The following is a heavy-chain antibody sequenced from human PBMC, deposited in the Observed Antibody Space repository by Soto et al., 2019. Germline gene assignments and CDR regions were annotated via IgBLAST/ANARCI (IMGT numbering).Heavy chain of an antibody. CDR2: IYWNDDK. CDR3: AHSGDGAYYYYAMDV. V-gene: IGHV2-5*01. CDR1: GFSLTTGGVG. J-gene: IGHJ6*02. Sequence: QITLEESGPTLVKPTQTLTLTCTFSGFSLTTGGVGVGWIRQPPGKALEWLALIYWNDDKRYTPSLKRRLTITKDTSKNQVVLTMTNMDPVDTATYYCAHSGDGAYYYYAMDVWGQGTTVTVSS. D-gene: IGHD2-21*01.